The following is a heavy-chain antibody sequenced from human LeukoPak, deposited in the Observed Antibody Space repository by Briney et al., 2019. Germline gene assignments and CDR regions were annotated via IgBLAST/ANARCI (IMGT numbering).Heavy chain of an antibody. CDR3: AREGATNPLDY. Sequence: SETLSLTCTVSGGSISSGGYYWSWIRQHPGKGLEWIGYIYYSGSTYYNPSLKSRVTISVDTSKNQFSLKLSSVTAADTAVYYCAREGATNPLDYWGQGTPVTVSS. J-gene: IGHJ4*02. CDR2: IYYSGST. CDR1: GGSISSGGYY. D-gene: IGHD1-26*01. V-gene: IGHV4-31*03.